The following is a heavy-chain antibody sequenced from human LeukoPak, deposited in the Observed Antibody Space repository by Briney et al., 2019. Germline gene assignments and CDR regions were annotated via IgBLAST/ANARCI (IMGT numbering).Heavy chain of an antibody. Sequence: ASVKVCCKASGYTFTSYGISWVRQAPGQGLEWMGWVSAYNGNTNYAQKLQGRVTMTTDTSTSTAYMELRSLRSDDTAVYYCARSNTVPYYYYGKDVWGQGTTVTVSS. V-gene: IGHV1-18*01. CDR1: GYTFTSYG. CDR3: ARSNTVPYYYYGKDV. CDR2: VSAYNGNT. J-gene: IGHJ6*02. D-gene: IGHD6-6*01.